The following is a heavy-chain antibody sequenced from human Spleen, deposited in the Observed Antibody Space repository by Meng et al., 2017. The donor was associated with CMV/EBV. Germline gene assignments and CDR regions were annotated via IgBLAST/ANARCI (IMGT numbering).Heavy chain of an antibody. CDR2: IYHSGIT. Sequence: GPGLVMPSGTHLSPSVGSGASTGVGDWWYLVRQPPGEGLEWIGDIYHSGITNYIPSLKSRVTISVDKSKNQFSLKLSSVSAADTAMYYCARGGGCSSSSCDLDYWGQGVLVTVSS. CDR1: GASTGVGDW. CDR3: ARGGGCSSSSCDLDY. D-gene: IGHD2-2*01. J-gene: IGHJ4*02. V-gene: IGHV4-4*02.